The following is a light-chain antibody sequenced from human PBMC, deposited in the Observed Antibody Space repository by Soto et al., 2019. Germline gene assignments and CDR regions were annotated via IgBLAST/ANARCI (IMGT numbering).Light chain of an antibody. CDR2: KAS. Sequence: DIQMTQSPSTLSASVGDRVTITCRASQSISSCVAWYQQKPGKAPKLLIYKASSLESGVPSRFSGSGSGTDFTITISSMQPDDFATYYCQQYNSYQGTFGQGTKVEIK. J-gene: IGKJ1*01. CDR3: QQYNSYQGT. CDR1: QSISSC. V-gene: IGKV1-5*03.